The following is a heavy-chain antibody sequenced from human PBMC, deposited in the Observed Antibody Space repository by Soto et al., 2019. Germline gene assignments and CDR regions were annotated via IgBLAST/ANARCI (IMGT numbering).Heavy chain of an antibody. CDR2: INPSGGST. V-gene: IGHV1-46*01. Sequence: ASVKVSCKASGYTFTSYYMHWVRQAPGQGLEWMGIINPSGGSTTYAQKFQGRVTMTRDTSTSTVYMELSSLRSEDTAMYYCARHPYCSSTSCYMGYYYGMDVWGQGTTVTVSS. J-gene: IGHJ6*02. CDR1: GYTFTSYY. CDR3: ARHPYCSSTSCYMGYYYGMDV. D-gene: IGHD2-2*02.